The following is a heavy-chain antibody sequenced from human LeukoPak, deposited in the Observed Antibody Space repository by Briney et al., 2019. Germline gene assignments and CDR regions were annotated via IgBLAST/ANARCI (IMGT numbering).Heavy chain of an antibody. CDR3: ARGLRRSRIAARLRGWFDP. J-gene: IGHJ5*02. V-gene: IGHV4-34*01. D-gene: IGHD6-6*01. CDR1: GGSFSGYY. CDR2: INHSAST. Sequence: SETLSLTCAVYGGSFSGYYWSWIRQPPGKGLAWIGEINHSASTNYNPSLKSRVTISVDTSKNQFSLKLSSVTAADTAVYYCARGLRRSRIAARLRGWFDPWGQGTLVTVSS.